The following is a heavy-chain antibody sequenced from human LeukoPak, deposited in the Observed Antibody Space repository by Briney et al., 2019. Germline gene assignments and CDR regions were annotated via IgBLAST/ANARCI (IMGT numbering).Heavy chain of an antibody. D-gene: IGHD2-15*01. CDR2: INHSGST. J-gene: IGHJ6*02. Sequence: PSETLSLTCAVYGGSFSGYYWSWIRQPPGKGLEWIGEINHSGSTNYNPSLKSRVTISVDTSKNQFSLKLSSVTAADTAVYYCARDRLRTDIVVVVAAVYYYYDMDVWGQGTTVTVSS. V-gene: IGHV4-34*01. CDR1: GGSFSGYY. CDR3: ARDRLRTDIVVVVAAVYYYYDMDV.